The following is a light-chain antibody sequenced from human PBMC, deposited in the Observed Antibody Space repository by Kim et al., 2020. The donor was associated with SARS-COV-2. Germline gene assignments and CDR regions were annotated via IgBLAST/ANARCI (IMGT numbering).Light chain of an antibody. Sequence: NFMLTQPHSVSGSPGKAVTISCTRSSGPIASNYVQWYQQRPNSVPATVIYDGDQRPSGVPDRFSGSIDSSSNSASLTISGLSADDEADYYCQSYDNTNVIFGGGTKLTVL. CDR2: DGD. CDR3: QSYDNTNVI. CDR1: SGPIASNY. V-gene: IGLV6-57*03. J-gene: IGLJ2*01.